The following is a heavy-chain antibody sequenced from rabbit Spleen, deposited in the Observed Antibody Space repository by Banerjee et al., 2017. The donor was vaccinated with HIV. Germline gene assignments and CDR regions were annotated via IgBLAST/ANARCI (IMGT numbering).Heavy chain of an antibody. CDR3: VRDQAGDADYGPYYLNL. Sequence: QEQLVESGGGLVKPEGSLTLTCKASGVSLHDKDVMCWVRQAPGKGLEWIACINIVTGKSVYARWAKGRFTMSRTSSTTVTLQMTSLTAADTATYFCVRDQAGDADYGPYYLNLWGQGTLVTVS. J-gene: IGHJ4*01. D-gene: IGHD2-1*01. CDR2: INIVTGKS. CDR1: GVSLHDKDV. V-gene: IGHV1S45*01.